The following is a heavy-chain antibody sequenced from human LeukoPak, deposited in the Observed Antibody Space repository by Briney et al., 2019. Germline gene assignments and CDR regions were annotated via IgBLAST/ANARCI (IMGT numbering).Heavy chain of an antibody. CDR1: GGSISSGDYY. J-gene: IGHJ3*02. CDR2: IYYSGST. V-gene: IGHV4-30-4*08. CDR3: ARVRGDIVVVPAGETFDI. Sequence: NTSETLSLTCTVSGGSISSGDYYWSWIRQPPGKGLEWIGYIYYSGSTYYNPSLKSRVTISVDTSKNQFSLKLSSVTAADTAVYYCARVRGDIVVVPAGETFDIWGQGTMVTVSS. D-gene: IGHD2-2*01.